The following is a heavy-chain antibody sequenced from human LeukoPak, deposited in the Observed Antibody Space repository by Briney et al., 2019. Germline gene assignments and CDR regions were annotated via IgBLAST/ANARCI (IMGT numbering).Heavy chain of an antibody. J-gene: IGHJ3*02. CDR3: AKDNNGAAAGIIPGAFDI. V-gene: IGHV3-30*18. CDR2: ISYDGSNK. D-gene: IGHD6-13*01. CDR1: GFIFDTHD. Sequence: PGGSLRLSCGASGFIFDTHDMHWVRQAPGKGLEWVAVISYDGSNKYYADSVKGRFTISRDNSKNTLYLQMNSLRAEDTAVYYCAKDNNGAAAGIIPGAFDIWGQGTMVTVSS.